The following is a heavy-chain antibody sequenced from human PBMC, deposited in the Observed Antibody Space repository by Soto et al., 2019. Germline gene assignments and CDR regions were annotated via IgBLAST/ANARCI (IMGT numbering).Heavy chain of an antibody. V-gene: IGHV1-46*01. CDR1: GYTFTSYY. Sequence: ASVKVSCKASGYTFTSYYMHWVRQAPGQGLEWMGIINPSGGSTSYAQKFQGRVTMTRDTSTSTVYMELSSLRSEGAAVYYCARGSSIFRYCSGGSCHEMTFDYWGQGTLVTVSS. CDR3: ARGSSIFRYCSGGSCHEMTFDY. D-gene: IGHD2-15*01. CDR2: INPSGGST. J-gene: IGHJ4*02.